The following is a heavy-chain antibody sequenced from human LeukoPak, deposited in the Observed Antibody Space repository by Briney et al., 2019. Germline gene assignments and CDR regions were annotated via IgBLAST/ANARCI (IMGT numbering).Heavy chain of an antibody. V-gene: IGHV3-66*01. J-gene: IGHJ4*02. CDR2: LYSGGNT. CDR1: GFTVSSNY. Sequence: GGSLRLSCAVSGFTVSSNYMSWVRQAPGKGLEWVSVLYSGGNTYYADSVKGRFTISRDNAKNTLYLQMNSLRAEDTAVYYCAKLRIAAAGRDSFYFDYWGQGTLVTVSS. CDR3: AKLRIAAAGRDSFYFDY. D-gene: IGHD6-13*01.